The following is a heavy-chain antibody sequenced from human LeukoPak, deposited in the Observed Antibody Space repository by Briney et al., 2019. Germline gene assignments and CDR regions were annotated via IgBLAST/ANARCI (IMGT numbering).Heavy chain of an antibody. J-gene: IGHJ4*02. CDR1: GFIFSSRW. CDR2: IMRDGSEE. V-gene: IGHV3-7*01. CDR3: ASLLGDKTIFDY. D-gene: IGHD1-26*01. Sequence: GGSLRLSCAASGFIFSSRWMSWVRQAPGKGLEWVANIMRDGSEEYYVDSVKGRFTISRDNAKNSLYLQMNSLRAEDTAVYYCASLLGDKTIFDYWGQGTLVSVSS.